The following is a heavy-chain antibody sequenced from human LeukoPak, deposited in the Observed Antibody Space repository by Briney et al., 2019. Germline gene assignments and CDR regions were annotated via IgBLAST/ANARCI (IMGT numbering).Heavy chain of an antibody. CDR3: ARRGPDGNYGSDY. J-gene: IGHJ4*02. V-gene: IGHV3-72*01. D-gene: IGHD3-22*01. CDR2: SRNKANSYTT. CDR1: GFTFSDHY. Sequence: PGGSLRLSCAASGFTFSDHYMDWVRQAPGKGLEWVGRSRNKANSYTTEYAASVTGRFTIVRDDSKNLVFLQMNSLKTEDTAVYYCARRGPDGNYGSDYWGQGTLVTVSS.